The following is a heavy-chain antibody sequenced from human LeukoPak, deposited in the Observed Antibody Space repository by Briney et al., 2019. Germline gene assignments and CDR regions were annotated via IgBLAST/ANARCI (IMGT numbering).Heavy chain of an antibody. CDR1: GGSISSSNW. CDR2: IYHSGST. CDR3: ARHRQYQLLPFDY. V-gene: IGHV4-4*02. J-gene: IGHJ4*02. Sequence: SGTLSLTCAVSGGSISSSNWWSWVRQPPGKGLEWIGEIYHSGSTNYNPSLKSRVTISVDTSKNQFSLKLSSVTAADTAVYYCARHRQYQLLPFDYWGQGTLVTVSS. D-gene: IGHD2-2*01.